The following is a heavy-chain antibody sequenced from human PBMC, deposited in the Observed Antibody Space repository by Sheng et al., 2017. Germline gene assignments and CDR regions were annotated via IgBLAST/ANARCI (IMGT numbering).Heavy chain of an antibody. J-gene: IGHJ6*02. CDR1: GFTVSSNY. CDR3: ARDRENSYYYQGMDV. CDR2: IYSGGAT. V-gene: IGHV3-66*01. D-gene: IGHD1-26*01. Sequence: EVQVVESGGGLVQPGGSLRLSCAASGFTVSSNYMTWVRQAPGKGLEWVSAIYSGGATYYADSVKDRFTISRDNSKNTLYLQMNSLRVEDTAVYYCARDRENSYYYQGMDVWGQGTTVTVSS.